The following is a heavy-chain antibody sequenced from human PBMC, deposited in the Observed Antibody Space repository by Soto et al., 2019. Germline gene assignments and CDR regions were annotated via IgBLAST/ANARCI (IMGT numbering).Heavy chain of an antibody. CDR2: IHYSEST. CDR1: GDSDSRSRYD. D-gene: IGHD1-26*01. J-gene: IGHJ4*02. V-gene: IGHV4-61*01. CDR3: PRAWVPLYFAY. Sequence: SETLSVACTVCGDSDSRSRYDWRWIRQTPGKGLEWIGYIHYSESTNYNPSLQSRVTISVDTSKNHFSLELTPVTAADTAVYYCPRAWVPLYFAYWGQGALVTVPQ.